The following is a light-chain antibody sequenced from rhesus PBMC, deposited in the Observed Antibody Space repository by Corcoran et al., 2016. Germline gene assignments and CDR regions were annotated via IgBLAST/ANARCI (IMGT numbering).Light chain of an antibody. CDR3: LQYSSSPYS. CDR1: QGISSW. Sequence: DIQMTQSPSPLSASVGDKVTITCRASQGISSWLAWYQQKPGKAPKLLIYKASRLQSGVPSRFSGSGSGTDFTPTISILQPEDFATYYCLQYSSSPYSFGQGTKVELK. CDR2: KAS. J-gene: IGKJ2*01. V-gene: IGKV1-22*01.